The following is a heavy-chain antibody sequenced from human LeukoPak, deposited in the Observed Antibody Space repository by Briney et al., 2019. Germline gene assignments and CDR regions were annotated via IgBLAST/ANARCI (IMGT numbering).Heavy chain of an antibody. CDR2: ITGSGGTT. V-gene: IGHV3-23*01. D-gene: IGHD3-9*01. CDR3: AKWGDYDILTGYYDPDY. Sequence: GGSLRLSCAASGFTFKNYAMSWVRQAPGKGLEWVSVITGSGGTTFYADSVKGRFTISSDNSKNTLYLQMNSLRAEDTAVYYCAKWGDYDILTGYYDPDYWGQGTLVTVSS. CDR1: GFTFKNYA. J-gene: IGHJ4*02.